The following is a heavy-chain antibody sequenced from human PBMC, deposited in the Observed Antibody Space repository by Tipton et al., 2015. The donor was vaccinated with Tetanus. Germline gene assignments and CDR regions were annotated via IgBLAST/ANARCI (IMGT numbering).Heavy chain of an antibody. Sequence: TLSLTCTVSGDSMTRYYWSWIRQPPGKGLEWISYIFASGSTNYNPALKSRVTISMDTSKNQISLNLTSVTAADTAVYYCARERIRLIGDVIFRYFDLWGRGTLVTVSS. J-gene: IGHJ2*01. CDR1: GDSMTRYY. D-gene: IGHD3-3*02. CDR2: IFASGST. V-gene: IGHV4-4*08. CDR3: ARERIRLIGDVIFRYFDL.